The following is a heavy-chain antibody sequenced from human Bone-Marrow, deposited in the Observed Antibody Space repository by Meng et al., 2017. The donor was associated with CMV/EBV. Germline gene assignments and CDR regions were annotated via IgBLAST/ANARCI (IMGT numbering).Heavy chain of an antibody. V-gene: IGHV3-33*06. CDR1: GFTFRSYG. Sequence: GSLKIPWPGSGFTFRSYGMHWVRQAPRKGMEWVAVIWYDGSNQYYADSVKGRFTISRDNSQKTVYLQMNTLRAEDTGVYYCAKRRIFGVYIMHVWGRGTTVTVSS. D-gene: IGHD3-3*01. J-gene: IGHJ6*02. CDR2: IWYDGSNQ. CDR3: AKRRIFGVYIMHV.